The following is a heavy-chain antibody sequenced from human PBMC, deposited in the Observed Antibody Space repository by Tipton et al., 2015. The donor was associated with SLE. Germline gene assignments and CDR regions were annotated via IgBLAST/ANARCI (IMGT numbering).Heavy chain of an antibody. CDR3: ARGGSWFPLDS. J-gene: IGHJ4*02. CDR2: ISSRDTNI. Sequence: SLRLSCSASGFTFSDYYMTWIRQAPGKGLEWVSYISSRDTNIYYADSVKGRFTISRDNAKNSLYLQMNSLRAEDTDVYYCARGGSWFPLDSWGQGTLVTVSS. D-gene: IGHD6-13*01. V-gene: IGHV3-11*01. CDR1: GFTFSDYY.